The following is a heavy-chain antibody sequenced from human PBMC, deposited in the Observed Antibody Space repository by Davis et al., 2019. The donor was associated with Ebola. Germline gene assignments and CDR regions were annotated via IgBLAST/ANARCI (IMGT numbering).Heavy chain of an antibody. Sequence: GESLKISCAASGFTFSNYAMNWVRQAPGKGLEWIPYISSSSSNIYYAESVKGRFTLSRDNARHSLYLQMNSLRDEDTSIYFCARRYGQGMDVWGQGTPVTVSS. D-gene: IGHD3-9*01. CDR1: GFTFSNYA. CDR3: ARRYGQGMDV. V-gene: IGHV3-48*02. CDR2: ISSSSSNI. J-gene: IGHJ6*02.